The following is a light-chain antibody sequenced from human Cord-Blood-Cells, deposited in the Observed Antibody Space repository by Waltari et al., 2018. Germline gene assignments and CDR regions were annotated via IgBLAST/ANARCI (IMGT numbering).Light chain of an antibody. CDR1: RDDVGGYTS. CDR2: DLS. V-gene: IGLV2-14*01. Sequence: QSALTQPAPASGSPRQPLTISCTGTRDDVGGYTSSSRYQQHPAKAPKLMIYDLSNRPSGVSNRFSGSKSGNTASLTISGLQAEDEADYYCSSYTSSSTLYVFGTGTKVTVL. J-gene: IGLJ1*01. CDR3: SSYTSSSTLYV.